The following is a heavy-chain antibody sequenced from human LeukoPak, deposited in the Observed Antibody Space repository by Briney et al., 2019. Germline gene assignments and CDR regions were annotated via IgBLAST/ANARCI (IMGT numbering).Heavy chain of an antibody. CDR1: GFSLSSYA. CDR3: AKASAMIVVVSKHFDY. Sequence: GGSLRLSCTVSGFSLSSYAMSWVRQAPGKGLEWVSAISGSGGSTYYADSVKGRFTISRDNSKNTLYLQMNSLRAEDTAVYYCAKASAMIVVVSKHFDYWGQGTLVTVSS. CDR2: ISGSGGST. D-gene: IGHD3-22*01. V-gene: IGHV3-23*01. J-gene: IGHJ4*02.